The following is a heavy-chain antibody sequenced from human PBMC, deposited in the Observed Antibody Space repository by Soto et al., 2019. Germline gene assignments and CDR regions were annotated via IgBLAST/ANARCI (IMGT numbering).Heavy chain of an antibody. CDR1: GFTFSSYG. J-gene: IGHJ6*02. D-gene: IGHD3-10*01. Sequence: QVQLVESGGGVVQPGRSLRLSCAASGFTFSSYGMHWVRQAPGKGLEWVAVIWYDGSNKYYADSVKGRFTISRDNSKNTLYLQMNSLRAEDTAVYYCARDLYRTEGYYYSHHYYYGMDVWGQGTTVTVSS. CDR2: IWYDGSNK. CDR3: ARDLYRTEGYYYSHHYYYGMDV. V-gene: IGHV3-33*01.